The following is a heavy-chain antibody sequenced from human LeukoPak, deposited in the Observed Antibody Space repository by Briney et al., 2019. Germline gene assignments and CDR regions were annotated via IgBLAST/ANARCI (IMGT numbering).Heavy chain of an antibody. CDR1: GFTFSSYA. CDR3: AKGDIVVVPAVIPAGAFDI. J-gene: IGHJ3*02. Sequence: PGGSLRLSCAASGFTFSSYAMSWVRQAPGKGLEWVSAISGSGGSTYYADSVKGRFTISRDNSKNTLYLQMNSLRAEDTAVYYCAKGDIVVVPAVIPAGAFDIWGQGTMVTVSS. V-gene: IGHV3-23*01. CDR2: ISGSGGST. D-gene: IGHD2-2*02.